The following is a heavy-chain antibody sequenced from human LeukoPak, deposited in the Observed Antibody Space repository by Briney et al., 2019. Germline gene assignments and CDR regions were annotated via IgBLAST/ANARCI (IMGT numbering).Heavy chain of an antibody. Sequence: GGSLRLSCAASGFTFSDYYMSWIRQAPGKGLEWVSYISSSSSYTNYADSAKGRFTISRDNAKNSLYLQMNSLRGEDTAVYYCARGTVATIVDYWGQGTLVTVSS. D-gene: IGHD5-12*01. V-gene: IGHV3-11*06. CDR3: ARGTVATIVDY. J-gene: IGHJ4*02. CDR1: GFTFSDYY. CDR2: ISSSSSYT.